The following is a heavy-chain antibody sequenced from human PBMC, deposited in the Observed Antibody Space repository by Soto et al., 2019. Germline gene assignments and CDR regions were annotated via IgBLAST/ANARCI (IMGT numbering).Heavy chain of an antibody. D-gene: IGHD3-3*01. CDR3: AKGGNGSGYLLVC. V-gene: IGHV3-30*18. Sequence: GGSLRLSCAASGFTFSTYDMNWVRQAPGKGLEWVAVISHDGSNKYYADSVKGRFTVSRDSPKNTLYLQMNSLKTEDTAVYYCAKGGNGSGYLLVCWGQGTLVT. CDR1: GFTFSTYD. J-gene: IGHJ4*02. CDR2: ISHDGSNK.